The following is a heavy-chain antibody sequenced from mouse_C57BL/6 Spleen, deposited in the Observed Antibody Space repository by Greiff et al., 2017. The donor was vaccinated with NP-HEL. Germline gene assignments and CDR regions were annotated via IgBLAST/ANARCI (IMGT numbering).Heavy chain of an antibody. D-gene: IGHD2-1*01. CDR2: ISSGGSYT. CDR3: ARHTGGNYVFDY. J-gene: IGHJ2*01. V-gene: IGHV5-6*01. Sequence: EVKLMESGGDLVKPGGSLKLSCAASGFTFSSYGMSWVRQTPDKRLEWVATISSGGSYTYYPDSVKGRFTISRDNAKNTLYLQMSSLKSEDTAMYYCARHTGGNYVFDYWGQGTTLTVSS. CDR1: GFTFSSYG.